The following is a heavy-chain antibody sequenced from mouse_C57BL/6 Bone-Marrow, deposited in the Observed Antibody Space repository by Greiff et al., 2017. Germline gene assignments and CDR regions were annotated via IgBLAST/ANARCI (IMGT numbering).Heavy chain of an antibody. CDR3: ARAYYSNLFAY. D-gene: IGHD2-5*01. V-gene: IGHV14-2*01. Sequence: EVQLQQSGAELVKPGASVKLSCTASGFNIKDYYMHWVKQRTEQGLEWIGRIDPEDGETKYAPKFPVKATITADTSSNTAYLQLSSLTSEDTAVYYCARAYYSNLFAYWGQGTLVTVSA. J-gene: IGHJ3*01. CDR1: GFNIKDYY. CDR2: IDPEDGET.